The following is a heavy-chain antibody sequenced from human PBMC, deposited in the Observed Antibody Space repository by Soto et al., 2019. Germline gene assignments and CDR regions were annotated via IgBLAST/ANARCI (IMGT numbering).Heavy chain of an antibody. Sequence: QVQLVQSGAEVKKPGSSVKVSCKASGGTFSSYTISWVRQAPGQGLEWMGRIIPILGIANYAQKFQGRVTLTADKSTSTAYMELRSLRSEDTAVYYCARDSGYCSGGSCQIEGPIDSWGQGTLVTVSS. D-gene: IGHD2-15*01. J-gene: IGHJ4*02. V-gene: IGHV1-69*08. CDR1: GGTFSSYT. CDR3: ARDSGYCSGGSCQIEGPIDS. CDR2: IIPILGIA.